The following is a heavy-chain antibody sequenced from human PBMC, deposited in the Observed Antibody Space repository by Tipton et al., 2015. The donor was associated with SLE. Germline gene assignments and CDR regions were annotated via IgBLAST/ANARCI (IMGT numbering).Heavy chain of an antibody. CDR2: VYSSGSS. V-gene: IGHV4-61*05. Sequence: TLSLTCTVSGGSISSSSYYWGWIRQPPGKGLEWVGYVYSSGSSDYNPSLSSRVTISLDTSKKQFSLRLKSATAADTAVYYCARVGHGFDSSGYNSHYYYYMDVWGKGTTVTVSS. CDR1: GGSISSSSYY. D-gene: IGHD3-22*01. CDR3: ARVGHGFDSSGYNSHYYYYMDV. J-gene: IGHJ6*03.